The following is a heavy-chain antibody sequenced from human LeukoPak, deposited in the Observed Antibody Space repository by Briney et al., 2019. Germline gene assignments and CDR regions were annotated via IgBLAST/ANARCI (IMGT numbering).Heavy chain of an antibody. D-gene: IGHD3-16*01. J-gene: IGHJ4*02. CDR1: GGSISSTSYY. Sequence: PSETLSLTCTVSGGSISSTSYYWGCIRQPPGKGLEWIGRIYTSGSTNYNPSLKSRVTMSIDTSKNQFSLKLSSVTAADTAVYYCARVSRTFGGVTTFDYWGQGTLVTVSS. V-gene: IGHV4-61*05. CDR2: IYTSGST. CDR3: ARVSRTFGGVTTFDY.